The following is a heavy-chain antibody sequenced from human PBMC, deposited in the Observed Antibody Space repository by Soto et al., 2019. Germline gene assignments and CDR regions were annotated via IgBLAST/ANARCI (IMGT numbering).Heavy chain of an antibody. D-gene: IGHD3-10*01. J-gene: IGHJ4*02. Sequence: QVQLVQSGSEVRRPGTSVKVSCKASGYLFTENDINWVRQATGQGPEWMGWMNPKSGNTGYAQKFQGRVSMTRDNSKTTAYMELSSLGSEDTAVYYCVRAPLDYYSADYFDTWGQGTQVTFSS. CDR1: GYLFTEND. CDR3: VRAPLDYYSADYFDT. V-gene: IGHV1-8*01. CDR2: MNPKSGNT.